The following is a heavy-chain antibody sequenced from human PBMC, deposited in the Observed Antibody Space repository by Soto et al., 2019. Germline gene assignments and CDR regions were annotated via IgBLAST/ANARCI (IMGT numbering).Heavy chain of an antibody. Sequence: GGSLRLSCAASGFTFSSYGMHWVRQAPGKGLEWVAVISYDGSNKYYADSVKGRFTISRDNSKNTLYLQMNSLRAEDTAVYYCAKVLVVVPTAIVDLGYYGMDVWGQGTTVTVSS. V-gene: IGHV3-30*18. CDR1: GFTFSSYG. J-gene: IGHJ6*02. D-gene: IGHD2-2*01. CDR3: AKVLVVVPTAIVDLGYYGMDV. CDR2: ISYDGSNK.